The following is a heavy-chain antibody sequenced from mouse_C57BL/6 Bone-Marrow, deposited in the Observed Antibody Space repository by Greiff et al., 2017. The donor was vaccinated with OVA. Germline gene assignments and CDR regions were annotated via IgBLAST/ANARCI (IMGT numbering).Heavy chain of an antibody. CDR1: GYTFTSYW. V-gene: IGHV1-55*01. D-gene: IGHD3-1*01. CDR2: IYPGSGST. Sequence: VQLQQPGAELVKPGASVKMSCKASGYTFTSYWITWVKQRPGQGLEWIGDIYPGSGSTNYNEKFKSKATLTVDTSSSTAYMQLSSLTSEDSAVYYCARSGRRGNYFDYWGQGTTLTVSS. CDR3: ARSGRRGNYFDY. J-gene: IGHJ2*01.